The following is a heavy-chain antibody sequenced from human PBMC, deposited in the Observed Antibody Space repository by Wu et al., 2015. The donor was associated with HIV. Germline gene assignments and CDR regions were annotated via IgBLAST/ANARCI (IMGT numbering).Heavy chain of an antibody. Sequence: VQLVQSGAEVKTPGASVKVSCKTSGYTFTSYDINWVRHATGQGPEWVGWMNPSSGTTRYAQKFQGRVRITSDVYTGTVYMELRSLRSEDTAIYYCARELEDPAIMVRAGFDPWGQGTLVTVSS. CDR1: GYTFTSYD. J-gene: IGHJ5*02. V-gene: IGHV1-8*01. CDR2: MNPSSGTT. D-gene: IGHD3-10*01. CDR3: ARELEDPAIMVRAGFDP.